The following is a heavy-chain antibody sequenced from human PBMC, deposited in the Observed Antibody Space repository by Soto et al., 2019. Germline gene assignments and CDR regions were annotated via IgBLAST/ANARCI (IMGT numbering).Heavy chain of an antibody. D-gene: IGHD6-6*01. CDR3: ARASSSSSAADY. J-gene: IGHJ4*02. Sequence: QVQLQESGPELVKPSQTLSLTCNVSGESISSGGYYWSWIRHHPGKGLEWIGYIYDSESAYYNPSLKSRVTISMDTSKNHFAMRLSSVTGADTAVYYCARASSSSSAADYWGQGTLVTVSS. CDR1: GESISSGGYY. CDR2: IYDSESA. V-gene: IGHV4-31*03.